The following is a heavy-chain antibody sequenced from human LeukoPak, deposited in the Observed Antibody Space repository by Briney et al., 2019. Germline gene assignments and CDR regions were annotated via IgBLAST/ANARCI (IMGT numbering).Heavy chain of an antibody. CDR2: INPNSGGT. Sequence: ASVKVSCKASGYTFTGYYMHWVRQAPGQGLEWMGWINPNSGGTNYAQKFQGRVTMTRDTSISTAYMELSRLGSDDTAVYYCARDLYYYDSSGYSYSRWGQGTLVTVSS. V-gene: IGHV1-2*02. D-gene: IGHD3-22*01. J-gene: IGHJ4*02. CDR3: ARDLYYYDSSGYSYSR. CDR1: GYTFTGYY.